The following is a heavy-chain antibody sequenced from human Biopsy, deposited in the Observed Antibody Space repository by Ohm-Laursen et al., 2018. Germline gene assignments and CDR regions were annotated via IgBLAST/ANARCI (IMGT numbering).Heavy chain of an antibody. D-gene: IGHD6-19*01. V-gene: IGHV1-2*02. CDR2: ISPKSGDT. J-gene: IGHJ4*02. CDR3: ALQSVAQRKNFDY. Sequence: SCPPSAATFINSAISSVRHAPGQWLEWLGLISPKSGDTNYAHKFQGNSTMTRDTSMSTAYMEMSWLRCDDTAVHYGALQSVAQRKNFDYWGQGTLVTVSS. CDR1: AATFINSA.